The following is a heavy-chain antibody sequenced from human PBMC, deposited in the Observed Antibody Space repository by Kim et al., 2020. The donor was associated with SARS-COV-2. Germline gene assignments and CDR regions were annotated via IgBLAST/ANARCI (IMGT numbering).Heavy chain of an antibody. CDR3: ARASVSATDIKFDY. V-gene: IGHV3-30-3*01. J-gene: IGHJ4*02. Sequence: GGSLRLSCAASGFTFSSYAMHWVRQAPGKGLEWVAVISYDGSNKYYADSVKGRFTISRDNSKNTLYLQMNSLRAEDTAVYYCARASVSATDIKFDYWGQGTLVTVSS. CDR1: GFTFSSYA. CDR2: ISYDGSNK. D-gene: IGHD4-17*01.